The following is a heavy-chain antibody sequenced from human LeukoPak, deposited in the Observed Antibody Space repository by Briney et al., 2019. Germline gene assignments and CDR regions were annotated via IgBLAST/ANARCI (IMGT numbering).Heavy chain of an antibody. J-gene: IGHJ4*02. CDR2: INPNSGGT. CDR1: GYTFTGYY. CDR3: ARDPFFSIVGATYYFDY. D-gene: IGHD1-26*01. Sequence: ASVKVSCKASGYTFTGYYMHWVRQAPGQGLEWVGWINPNSGGTNYAQKFQGRVTMTRDTSISTAYMELSRLRSDDTAVYYCARDPFFSIVGATYYFDYWGQGTLVTVSS. V-gene: IGHV1-2*02.